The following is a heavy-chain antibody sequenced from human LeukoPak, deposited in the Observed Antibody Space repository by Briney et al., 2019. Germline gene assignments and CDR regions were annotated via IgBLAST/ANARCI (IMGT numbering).Heavy chain of an antibody. CDR3: ARIVSDCSSTSCRRYFDY. J-gene: IGHJ4*02. V-gene: IGHV4-34*01. CDR1: GGSFSGYY. D-gene: IGHD2-2*01. CDR2: INHSGST. Sequence: SETLSLTCAVYGGSFSGYYWSWIRQPPGKGLEWIGEINHSGSTNYNPSLKSRVTLSVDTSKNQFSLKLSSVTAADTAVYYCARIVSDCSSTSCRRYFDYWGQGTLVTVSS.